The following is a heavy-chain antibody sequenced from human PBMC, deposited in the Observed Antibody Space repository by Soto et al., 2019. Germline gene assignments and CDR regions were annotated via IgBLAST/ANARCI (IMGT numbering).Heavy chain of an antibody. Sequence: SETLSLTCTVSGGSISSSSYYWGWIRQPPGKGLEWIGSIYYSGSTYYNPSLKSRVTISVDTSKNQFSLKLSSVTAADTAVYYCARQIYYGSGSYYKKVYDYWGQGTLVTVSS. CDR2: IYYSGST. CDR3: ARQIYYGSGSYYKKVYDY. V-gene: IGHV4-39*01. D-gene: IGHD3-10*01. J-gene: IGHJ4*02. CDR1: GGSISSSSYY.